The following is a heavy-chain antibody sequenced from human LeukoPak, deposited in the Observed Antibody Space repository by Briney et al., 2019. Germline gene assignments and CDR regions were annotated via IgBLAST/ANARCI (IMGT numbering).Heavy chain of an antibody. J-gene: IGHJ4*02. CDR3: ARDLGDYGDY. CDR1: GFLFGTYS. V-gene: IGHV3-21*01. Sequence: GRSLRLSCAASGFLFGTYSMNWVRQAPGKGLEWVSSISSSSSYIYYADSVKGRFTISRDNAKNSLYLQMNSLRAEDTAVYYCARDLGDYGDYWGQGTLVTVSS. CDR2: ISSSSSYI. D-gene: IGHD4-17*01.